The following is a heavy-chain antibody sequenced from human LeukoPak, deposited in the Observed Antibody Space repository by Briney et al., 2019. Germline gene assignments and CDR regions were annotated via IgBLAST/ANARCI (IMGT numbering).Heavy chain of an antibody. V-gene: IGHV3-64*01. Sequence: GGSLRLSCAASGFTFSSYAMHWVRQAPGKGLEYVSAISSNGGSTYYANSVKGRFTISRDNSKNTLYLQMGSLRAEDMAVYYCARATWNTIVGATCLDYGGQGTLVTVSS. J-gene: IGHJ4*02. CDR2: ISSNGGST. D-gene: IGHD1-26*01. CDR1: GFTFSSYA. CDR3: ARATWNTIVGATCLDY.